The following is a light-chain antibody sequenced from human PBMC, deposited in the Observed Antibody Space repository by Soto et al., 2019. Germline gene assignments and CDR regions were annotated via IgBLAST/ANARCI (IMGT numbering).Light chain of an antibody. Sequence: QSALTQPASVSGSPGQSITISCTGTSSYFGSYNFVSWYQQHPGKAPKLMIYEGSKRPSGVSNRFSGSKSGSTASLTISGLQPDDEADYYCCSYAGSSTLFGGGTKLTVL. V-gene: IGLV2-23*01. CDR2: EGS. CDR1: SSYFGSYNF. CDR3: CSYAGSSTL. J-gene: IGLJ2*01.